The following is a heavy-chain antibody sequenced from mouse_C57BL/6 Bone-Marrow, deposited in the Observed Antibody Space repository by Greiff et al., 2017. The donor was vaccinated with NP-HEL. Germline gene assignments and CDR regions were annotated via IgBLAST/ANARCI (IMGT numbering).Heavy chain of an antibody. CDR2: INYDGSST. V-gene: IGHV5-16*01. CDR1: GFTFSDYY. Sequence: EVMLVESEGGLVQPGSSMKLSCTASGFTFSDYYMAWVRQVPEKGLEWVANINYDGSSTYYLDSLKSRFIISRDNAKNILYLQMSSLKSEDTATYDCARDRAGYLDYWGQGTTLTVSS. CDR3: ARDRAGYLDY. D-gene: IGHD3-1*01. J-gene: IGHJ2*01.